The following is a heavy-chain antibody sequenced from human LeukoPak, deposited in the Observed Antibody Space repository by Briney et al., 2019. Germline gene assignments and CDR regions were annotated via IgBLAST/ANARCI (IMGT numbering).Heavy chain of an antibody. V-gene: IGHV3-9*01. D-gene: IGHD4-17*01. CDR3: AKDLYPPMTTVTFGIDY. CDR1: GFTFDDYA. J-gene: IGHJ4*02. Sequence: GGSLRLSCADSGFTFDDYAMHWVRQAAGKGLEWVSGISWNSGNMGYADSVKGRFTISRDNAKNSLYLQMNSLRAGDTALYYCAKDLYPPMTTVTFGIDYWGQGTLVSVSS. CDR2: ISWNSGNM.